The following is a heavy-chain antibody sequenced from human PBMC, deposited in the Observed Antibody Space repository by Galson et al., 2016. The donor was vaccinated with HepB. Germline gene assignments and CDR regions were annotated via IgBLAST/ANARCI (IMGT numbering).Heavy chain of an antibody. CDR3: ARDFEGFGVVYDYFYYMDF. D-gene: IGHD3-3*01. CDR1: GYTFTSYY. J-gene: IGHJ6*02. V-gene: IGHV1-46*01. Sequence: SVKVSCKASGYTFTSYYMHWVRQAPGQGLEWMGIINPSGGITMYAQKFQGRVIMTSDTSTSTVYMELSSLRSEDTAVYFCARDFEGFGVVYDYFYYMDFWGQGTTVTVAS. CDR2: INPSGGIT.